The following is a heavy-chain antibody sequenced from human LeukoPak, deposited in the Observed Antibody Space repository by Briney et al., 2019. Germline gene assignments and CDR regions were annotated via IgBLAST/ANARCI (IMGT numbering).Heavy chain of an antibody. CDR1: GFTFTSSA. CDR2: IVVGSGNT. D-gene: IGHD2-15*01. V-gene: IGHV1-58*02. Sequence: SVKVSCKASGFTFTSSAMQWVRQARGQRLEWIGWIVVGSGNTNYAQKFQERVTITRDMSASTAYMELSSLRSEDTAVYYCAAGWVCSGGSCYYYFDYWGQGTLVTVSS. CDR3: AAGWVCSGGSCYYYFDY. J-gene: IGHJ4*02.